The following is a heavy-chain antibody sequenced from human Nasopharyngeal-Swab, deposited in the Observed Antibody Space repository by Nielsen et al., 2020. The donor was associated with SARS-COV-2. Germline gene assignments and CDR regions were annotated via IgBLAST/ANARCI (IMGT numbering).Heavy chain of an antibody. CDR2: ISSSGSTI. CDR1: GFTFSDYY. D-gene: IGHD6-19*01. CDR3: ARSSGWYYFDH. J-gene: IGHJ4*02. Sequence: GESLKISCAASGFTFSDYYMSWIRQAPGKGLEWVSYISSSGSTIYYADSVKGRFTISRDNAKNSLYLQMNSLRAEDTAVYYCARSSGWYYFDHWGQGTLVTVSS. V-gene: IGHV3-11*01.